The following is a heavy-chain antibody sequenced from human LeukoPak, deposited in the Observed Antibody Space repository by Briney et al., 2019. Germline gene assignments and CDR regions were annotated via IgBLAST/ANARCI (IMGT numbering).Heavy chain of an antibody. CDR1: GFSFSSYW. CDR3: AREARGRNYYDSSGYYPNGAFDI. J-gene: IGHJ3*02. V-gene: IGHV3-74*01. Sequence: GGSLRLSCAASGFSFSSYWMHWVRQAPGKGLVWVSRINGDGSSTRYADSVKGRFTISRDNAKNTLYLQMNSLRAEDTAVYYCAREARGRNYYDSSGYYPNGAFDIWGQGTMVTVSS. CDR2: INGDGSST. D-gene: IGHD3-22*01.